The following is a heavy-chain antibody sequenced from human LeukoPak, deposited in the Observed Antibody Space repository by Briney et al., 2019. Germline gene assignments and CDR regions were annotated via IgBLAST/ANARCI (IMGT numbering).Heavy chain of an antibody. CDR3: ARVLGYGDLYYYYYYYMDV. D-gene: IGHD4-17*01. CDR2: ISSISSYI. Sequence: GGSLRLSCAASGFTFSSYSMNWVRQAPGKGLEWVSSISSISSYIYYADSVKGRFTISRDNAKNSLYLQMNSLRAEDTAVYYCARVLGYGDLYYYYYYYMDVWGKGTTVTVSS. V-gene: IGHV3-21*04. CDR1: GFTFSSYS. J-gene: IGHJ6*03.